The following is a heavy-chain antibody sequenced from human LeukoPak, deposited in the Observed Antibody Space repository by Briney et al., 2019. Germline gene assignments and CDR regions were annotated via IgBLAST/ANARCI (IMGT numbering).Heavy chain of an antibody. V-gene: IGHV1-2*02. CDR3: ARDDLDIVVVPAAISYFDY. Sequence: ASVKVSCKASGYTFTGYYMHWVRQAPGQGLEWMGWINPNSGGTNYAQKFQGRVTMIRDTSISTAYMELSRLRSDDTAVYYCARDDLDIVVVPAAISYFDYWGQGTLVTVSS. CDR1: GYTFTGYY. J-gene: IGHJ4*02. D-gene: IGHD2-2*01. CDR2: INPNSGGT.